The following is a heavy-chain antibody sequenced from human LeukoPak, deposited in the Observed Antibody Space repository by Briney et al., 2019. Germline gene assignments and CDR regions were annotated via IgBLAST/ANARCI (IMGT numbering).Heavy chain of an antibody. D-gene: IGHD2-2*03. CDR1: GYTFTGYY. Sequence: ASVKVSCKASGYTFTGYYMHWVRQAPGQGLEWMGWINSNSGGTNYAQKFQGRVTMTRDTSISTAYMELSRLRSDDTAVYYCARVAAGYCSSTSCRQFDYWGQGTLVTVSS. CDR2: INSNSGGT. CDR3: ARVAAGYCSSTSCRQFDY. V-gene: IGHV1-2*02. J-gene: IGHJ4*02.